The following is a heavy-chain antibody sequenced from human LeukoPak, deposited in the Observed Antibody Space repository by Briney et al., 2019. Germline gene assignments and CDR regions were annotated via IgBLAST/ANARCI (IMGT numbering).Heavy chain of an antibody. CDR2: INSDGSST. CDR1: GFTFSSYW. J-gene: IGHJ6*03. Sequence: PGGSLRLSCAASGFTFSSYWMHWVRQAPGKGLVWVSRINSDGSSTSYADSVKGRFTISRDNAKNTLYLQMNSLRAEDTAVYYCARVGAPYSITYYYCMDVWGKGTTVTISS. D-gene: IGHD6-13*01. CDR3: ARVGAPYSITYYYCMDV. V-gene: IGHV3-74*01.